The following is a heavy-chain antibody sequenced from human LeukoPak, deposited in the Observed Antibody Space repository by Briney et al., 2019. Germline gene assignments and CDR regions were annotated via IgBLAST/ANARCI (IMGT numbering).Heavy chain of an antibody. CDR1: GFTFSSYA. V-gene: IGHV3-23*01. D-gene: IGHD3-22*01. Sequence: GGSLRLSCAASGFTFSSYAMSGVRQAPGKGLEWVSAISGSGGSTYYADSVKGRFTISRDNSKNTLYLQMNSLRAEDTAVYYCAKEYYYDSSGSNDYWGQGTLVTVSS. CDR3: AKEYYYDSSGSNDY. J-gene: IGHJ4*02. CDR2: ISGSGGST.